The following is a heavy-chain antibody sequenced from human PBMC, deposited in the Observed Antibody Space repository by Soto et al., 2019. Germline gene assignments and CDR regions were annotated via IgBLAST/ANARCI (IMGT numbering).Heavy chain of an antibody. V-gene: IGHV3-15*01. Sequence: PGGSLRLSCAASGFTFSNAWMSWVRQAPGKGLEWVGRIKSKTDGGTTDYAAPVKGRFTISRDDSKNTLYLQMNSLKTEDTAVYYCTTDALTVDIVATIESVSYWGQGTLVTVSS. D-gene: IGHD5-12*01. CDR3: TTDALTVDIVATIESVSY. CDR1: GFTFSNAW. J-gene: IGHJ4*02. CDR2: IKSKTDGGTT.